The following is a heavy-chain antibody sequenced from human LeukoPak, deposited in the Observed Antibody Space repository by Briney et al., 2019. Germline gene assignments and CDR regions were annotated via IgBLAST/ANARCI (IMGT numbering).Heavy chain of an antibody. Sequence: SETLSLTCMVSGYSIKSGYQWGWMRRAPGKGLEWIGRIYHSGSNYYNPSVKRGVTISIDTAKKRFYMKLSSVTAADTAVYYCARHYLYDTSGDGTYYFDYWGQGTLVTVSS. J-gene: IGHJ4*02. D-gene: IGHD3-22*01. CDR2: IYHSGSN. V-gene: IGHV4-38-2*02. CDR3: ARHYLYDTSGDGTYYFDY. CDR1: GYSIKSGYQ.